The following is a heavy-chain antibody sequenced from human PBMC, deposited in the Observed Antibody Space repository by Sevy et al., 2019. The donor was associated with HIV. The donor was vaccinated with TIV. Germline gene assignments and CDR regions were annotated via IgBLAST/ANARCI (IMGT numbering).Heavy chain of an antibody. CDR3: ARGNKQLHYGMDV. CDR2: IIPIFGTA. J-gene: IGHJ6*02. Sequence: ASVKVSCKASGGTFSSYAISWVRQAPGQGLEWMGGIIPIFGTANYAQKFQGRVTITADESTTTAYMELSSLRSEDTAVYYCARGNKQLHYGMDVWGQGTMVTVSS. V-gene: IGHV1-69*13. D-gene: IGHD6-6*01. CDR1: GGTFSSYA.